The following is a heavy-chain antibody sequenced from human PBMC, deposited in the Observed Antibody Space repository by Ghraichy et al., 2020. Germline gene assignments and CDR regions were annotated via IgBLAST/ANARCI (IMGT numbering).Heavy chain of an antibody. Sequence: GGSLRLSCAASGFTFSGYGMHWVRQAPGKGLEWVAFILKDGSNKYYADSVKGRFTISRDNSKNTLYLQMDSPRAEDTAVYYCAKMEVADPVDIWGQGTMVTVSS. V-gene: IGHV3-30*02. CDR2: ILKDGSNK. CDR1: GFTFSGYG. CDR3: AKMEVADPVDI. D-gene: IGHD2-15*01. J-gene: IGHJ3*02.